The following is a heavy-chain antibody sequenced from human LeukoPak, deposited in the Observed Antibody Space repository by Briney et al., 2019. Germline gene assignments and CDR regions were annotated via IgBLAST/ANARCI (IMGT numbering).Heavy chain of an antibody. CDR3: ATSGGYPKGFDF. CDR1: GITFNDSY. Sequence: GGSLRLSCAASGITFNDSYMSWIRQAPGKGLEWISFMYTGGSTIYYADSVKGRFTISRDNAKSSLHLQMNSLSAEDTAVYYCATSGGYPKGFDFWGQGTLVTVSS. CDR2: MYTGGSTI. V-gene: IGHV3-11*01. D-gene: IGHD5-12*01. J-gene: IGHJ4*02.